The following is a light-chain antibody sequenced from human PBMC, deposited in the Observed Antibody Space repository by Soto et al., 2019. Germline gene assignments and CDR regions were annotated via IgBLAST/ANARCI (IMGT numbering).Light chain of an antibody. CDR1: SSNIGNHH. CDR3: GTWDNSQSVGV. Sequence: QSVLTQPPSVSAAPGQTVTISCSGSSSNIGNHHVSWYQQLPGTAPKLLIYDSNKRPPGIPDRFSGSKSGTSATLGITGLEAGDEDDYYCGTWDNSQSVGVFGGGTKVTV. V-gene: IGLV1-51*01. J-gene: IGLJ2*01. CDR2: DSN.